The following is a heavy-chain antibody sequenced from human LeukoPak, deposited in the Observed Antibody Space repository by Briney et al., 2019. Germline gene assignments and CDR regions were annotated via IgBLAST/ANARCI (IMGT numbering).Heavy chain of an antibody. CDR2: IYHSGST. Sequence: LETLSLTCTVSGYSISSGYYWGWIRQPPGKGLEWIGSIYHSGSTYYNPSLKSRVTISVDKSKNQFSLKLSSVTAADTAVYYCARRPYYYGSGIKDYWGQGTLVTVSS. D-gene: IGHD3-10*01. V-gene: IGHV4-38-2*02. CDR3: ARRPYYYGSGIKDY. J-gene: IGHJ4*02. CDR1: GYSISSGYY.